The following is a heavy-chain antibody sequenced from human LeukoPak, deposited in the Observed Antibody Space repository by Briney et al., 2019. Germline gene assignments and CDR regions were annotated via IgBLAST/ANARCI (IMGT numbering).Heavy chain of an antibody. CDR1: GYTFTTYD. J-gene: IGHJ1*01. Sequence: GASVKVSCKASGYTFTTYDINWVRQATGQGLEWMGWMNPNSGNTGYAQKFEGRVTMTRNTPISTAYMELSSLRSEDTAVYYCARGGDIAAAGTPLQHWGQGTLVTVSS. CDR2: MNPNSGNT. V-gene: IGHV1-8*01. CDR3: ARGGDIAAAGTPLQH. D-gene: IGHD6-13*01.